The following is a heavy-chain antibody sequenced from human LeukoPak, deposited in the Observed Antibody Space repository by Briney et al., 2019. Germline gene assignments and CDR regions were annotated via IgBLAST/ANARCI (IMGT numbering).Heavy chain of an antibody. Sequence: GGSLRLSCAVSGFTFSSYGMHWVRQAPGKGLEWVAVISYDGSNKYYADSVKGRFTISRDNSKNTLYLQMNSLRAEDTAVYYCAKRGYYYDSSGYYSRTYFDYWGQGTLVIVSS. J-gene: IGHJ4*02. CDR1: GFTFSSYG. V-gene: IGHV3-30*18. CDR3: AKRGYYYDSSGYYSRTYFDY. CDR2: ISYDGSNK. D-gene: IGHD3-22*01.